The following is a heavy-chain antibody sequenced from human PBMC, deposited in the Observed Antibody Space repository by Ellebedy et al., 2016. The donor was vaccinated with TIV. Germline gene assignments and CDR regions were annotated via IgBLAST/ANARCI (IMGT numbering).Heavy chain of an antibody. CDR1: GGSISSSSYY. CDR3: ARGWWQQLVLED. D-gene: IGHD6-13*01. CDR2: INHSGST. V-gene: IGHV4-39*07. Sequence: MPSETLSLTCTVSGGSISSSSYYWSWIRQPPGKGLEWIGEINHSGSTNYNPSLKSRVTVSVDTSKNQFSLKLSSVTAADTAVYYCARGWWQQLVLEDWGQGTLVTVSS. J-gene: IGHJ4*02.